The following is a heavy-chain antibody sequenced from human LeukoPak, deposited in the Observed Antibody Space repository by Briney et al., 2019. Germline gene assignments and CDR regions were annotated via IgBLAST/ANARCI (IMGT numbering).Heavy chain of an antibody. CDR2: MNPNSGNT. Sequence: ASVKVSCKASGYTFTSYDINWVRQATGQGLEWMGWMNPNSGNTGYAQKFQGRVTITRNTSISTAYMELSSLRSEDTAVYYCARGPTVYALGGNWFDPWGQGTLVTVSS. D-gene: IGHD2-8*01. J-gene: IGHJ5*02. CDR1: GYTFTSYD. CDR3: ARGPTVYALGGNWFDP. V-gene: IGHV1-8*03.